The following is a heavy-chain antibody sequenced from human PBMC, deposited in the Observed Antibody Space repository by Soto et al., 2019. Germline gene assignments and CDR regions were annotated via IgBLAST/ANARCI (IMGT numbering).Heavy chain of an antibody. CDR2: ISYDGSNK. J-gene: IGHJ4*02. CDR1: GFNFSSYA. Sequence: GGSLRLSCAASGFNFSSYAMHWVRQATGKGLEWVAVISYDGSNKYYADSVKGRFTISRDNSKNTLYLQMNSLRAEDTAVYYCARGPSSIAAPYFDYWGQGTLVTVSS. D-gene: IGHD6-6*01. CDR3: ARGPSSIAAPYFDY. V-gene: IGHV3-30*04.